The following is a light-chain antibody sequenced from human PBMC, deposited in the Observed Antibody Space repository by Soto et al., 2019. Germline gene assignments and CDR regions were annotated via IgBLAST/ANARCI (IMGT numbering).Light chain of an antibody. Sequence: QSVLTQPASVSGSPGQSITISCTGTSSDVGGYNYVSWYQQHPGKAPKLMIYDVSNRPSGVSNRLSGSKSGNTAPLTISRLQDEDEADYYCRSYTSSSTLKVFGGGTKRTVL. CDR2: DVS. CDR3: RSYTSSSTLKV. V-gene: IGLV2-14*01. J-gene: IGLJ3*02. CDR1: SSDVGGYNY.